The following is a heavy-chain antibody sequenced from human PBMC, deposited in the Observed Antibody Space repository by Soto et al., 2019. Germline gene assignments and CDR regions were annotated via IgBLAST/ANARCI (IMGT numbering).Heavy chain of an antibody. J-gene: IGHJ1*01. D-gene: IGHD6-25*01. V-gene: IGHV3-72*01. CDR1: GFILSDHY. CDR2: SRNNANSYTT. CDR3: ASAAPPFQH. Sequence: EVQLVESGGGLVQPGGSLRLSCAASGFILSDHYMDWVRQAPGKGLEWVGRSRNNANSYTTEYVASVKGRFTISRDESKNSLYLQMNSLRTEDTAVYYCASAAPPFQHWGQGTLVTVSS.